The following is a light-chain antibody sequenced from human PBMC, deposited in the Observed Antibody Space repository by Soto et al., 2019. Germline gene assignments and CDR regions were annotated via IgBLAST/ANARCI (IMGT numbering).Light chain of an antibody. CDR3: QQLNSYLLYT. CDR1: QDISSY. J-gene: IGKJ2*01. V-gene: IGKV1-9*01. CDR2: GAS. Sequence: DIQLTQSPSFLSASVGDRVTITCRASQDISSYLAWYQQKPGKAPKLLIYGASTLQSGVPSRFSGSGSGTEFTLTISSLQPEDLATYYCQQLNSYLLYTFGQGSKLEIK.